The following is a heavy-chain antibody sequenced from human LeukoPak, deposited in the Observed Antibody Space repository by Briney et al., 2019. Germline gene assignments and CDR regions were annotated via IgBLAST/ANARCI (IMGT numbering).Heavy chain of an antibody. V-gene: IGHV3-33*06. CDR3: AKDPGAFDV. CDR2: IWYDGSNK. J-gene: IGHJ3*01. Sequence: GGSLRLSCAASGFTFSSYGMHWVRQAPGKGLEWVAVIWYDGSNKYYADSVKGRFTISRDNSKNTLYLQMNSLRAEDTAVYYCAKDPGAFDVWGQGTMVTVSS. CDR1: GFTFSSYG.